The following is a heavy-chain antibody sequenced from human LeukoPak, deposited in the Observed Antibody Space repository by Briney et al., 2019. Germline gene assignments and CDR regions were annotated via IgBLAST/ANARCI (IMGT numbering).Heavy chain of an antibody. D-gene: IGHD5-24*01. CDR1: GFTFSSYW. CDR2: TDQDGNEK. CDR3: ARGDAFSGDY. V-gene: IGHV3-7*04. Sequence: GGSLRLSCAASGFTFSSYWMTWVRQAPGKGLEWVANTDQDGNEKYYVDSVRGRFTISRDKAKNSPYLQMDSLRVEDTAVYYCARGDAFSGDYWGQGTLVTVSS. J-gene: IGHJ4*02.